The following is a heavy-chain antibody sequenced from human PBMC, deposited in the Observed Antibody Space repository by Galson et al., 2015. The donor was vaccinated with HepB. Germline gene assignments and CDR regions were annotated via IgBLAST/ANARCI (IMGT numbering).Heavy chain of an antibody. CDR1: GFTFSDYY. CDR3: ARAALGLFDP. Sequence: SLRLSCAASGFTFSDYYMSWIRQAPGKGLEWLSSISGSGDTIYYAYSVKGRFTFSRDNAKNSLYLQMNSLRAEDTAVYYCARAALGLFDPWGQGTLATVSS. V-gene: IGHV3-11*01. CDR2: ISGSGDTI. J-gene: IGHJ5*02. D-gene: IGHD6-25*01.